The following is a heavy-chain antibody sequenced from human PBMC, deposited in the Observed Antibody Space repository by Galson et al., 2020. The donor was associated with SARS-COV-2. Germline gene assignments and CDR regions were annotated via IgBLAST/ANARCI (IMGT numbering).Heavy chain of an antibody. CDR2: ISSSGSTK. Sequence: NSGGSLRLSCAASGFTFSDYYMSWIRQSPGKGLEWVSYISSSGSTKYYADSVKGRFTISRDNAKNSLYLQMNSLRAEDTAVYYCARDASGYDILTGYYRPYSFEYWGQGTLVTVSS. V-gene: IGHV3-11*01. D-gene: IGHD3-9*01. CDR1: GFTFSDYY. J-gene: IGHJ4*02. CDR3: ARDASGYDILTGYYRPYSFEY.